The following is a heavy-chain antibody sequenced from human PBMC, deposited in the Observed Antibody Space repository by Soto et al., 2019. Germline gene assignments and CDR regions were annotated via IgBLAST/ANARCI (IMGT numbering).Heavy chain of an antibody. D-gene: IGHD1-1*01. Sequence: QVQLLQSGPEVKKPGASVKVSCKTSGYTFSKYAINWVRQAPGEGLEWMGSISGDNGDTNYAESLQGRVTMTTDTSTGTAYIELRSLRSADTAVYYSAREMLTPGNRRVNWLDPWGQGSLVTVSS. V-gene: IGHV1-18*01. CDR2: ISGDNGDT. CDR1: GYTFSKYA. CDR3: AREMLTPGNRRVNWLDP. J-gene: IGHJ5*02.